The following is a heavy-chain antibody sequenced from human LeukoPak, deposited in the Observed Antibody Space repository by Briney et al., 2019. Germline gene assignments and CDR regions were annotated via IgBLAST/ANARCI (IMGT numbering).Heavy chain of an antibody. V-gene: IGHV4-4*02. CDR3: ARRAINSVMFDY. Sequence: SETLSLTCGVSGGSISNTNWWSWVRQPPGQGLEWIGEISLTGLTHYNPSLESRVTVSLCKSKNQLSLNLTSATAAVTAVYFCARRAINSVMFDYWGQGTLVTVSS. D-gene: IGHD3-16*01. CDR2: ISLTGLT. J-gene: IGHJ4*02. CDR1: GGSISNTNW.